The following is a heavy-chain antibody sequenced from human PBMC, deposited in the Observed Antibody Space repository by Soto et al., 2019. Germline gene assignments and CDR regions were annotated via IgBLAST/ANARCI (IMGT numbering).Heavy chain of an antibody. D-gene: IGHD1-7*01. J-gene: IGHJ6*02. CDR1: GYTFTDYY. CDR2: INPHSGGT. Sequence: ASVKVSCKASGYTFTDYYMHWVRQAPGQGLEWMGGINPHSGGTNYAQKFQGRVTMTRDTSISTAYMELSRLRSDDTAVYYCARKLELRGSYSSYYDMDVWGQGTTVTVSS. V-gene: IGHV1-2*02. CDR3: ARKLELRGSYSSYYDMDV.